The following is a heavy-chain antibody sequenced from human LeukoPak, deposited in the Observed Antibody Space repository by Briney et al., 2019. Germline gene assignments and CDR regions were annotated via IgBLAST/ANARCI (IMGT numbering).Heavy chain of an antibody. CDR1: GFTFSNSA. Sequence: PGRSLRLSCTASGFTFSNSAMHWVRQAPGKGLEWVAIVSYDGTKTFYADSVKGRFAISRDNPTNMLYLQMNSLRAEDTAVYYCAKDGSVMVNPTYYFDHWGQGVLVTVSS. CDR2: VSYDGTKT. V-gene: IGHV3-30*09. D-gene: IGHD3-22*01. CDR3: AKDGSVMVNPTYYFDH. J-gene: IGHJ1*01.